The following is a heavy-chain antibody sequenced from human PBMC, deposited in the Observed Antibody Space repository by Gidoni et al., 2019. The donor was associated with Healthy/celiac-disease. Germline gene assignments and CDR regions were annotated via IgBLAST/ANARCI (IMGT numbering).Heavy chain of an antibody. CDR3: AREWDYYDSSGYFPNWFDP. J-gene: IGHJ5*02. Sequence: QLQLQESRPGLVKPSETLSLTCTVSGCSISSSSYYWGWIRQPPGKGLEWIGSIYYSGSTYYNPSLKSRVTISVDTSKNQFSLKLSSVTAADTAVYYCAREWDYYDSSGYFPNWFDPWGQGTLVTVSS. V-gene: IGHV4-39*07. CDR1: GCSISSSSYY. D-gene: IGHD3-22*01. CDR2: IYYSGST.